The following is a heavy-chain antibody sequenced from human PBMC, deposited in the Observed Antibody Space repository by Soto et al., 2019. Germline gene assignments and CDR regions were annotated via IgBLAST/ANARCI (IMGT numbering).Heavy chain of an antibody. V-gene: IGHV1-69*12. CDR1: GGTFSSYA. D-gene: IGHD6-13*01. CDR3: ARVNGYSSSWYEDYYSYGMDV. Sequence: QVQLVQSGAEVKKPGSSVKVSCKASGGTFSSYAISWVRQAPGQGLEWMGGIIPIFGTANYAQKFQGRVTITADESTSTAYMELSSLRSEDTAVYYCARVNGYSSSWYEDYYSYGMDVWGQGTTVTVSS. J-gene: IGHJ6*02. CDR2: IIPIFGTA.